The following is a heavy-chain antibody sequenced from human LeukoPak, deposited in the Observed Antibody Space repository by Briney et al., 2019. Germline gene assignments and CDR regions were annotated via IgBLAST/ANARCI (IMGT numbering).Heavy chain of an antibody. V-gene: IGHV4-39*07. CDR3: AKGGPEASAGLSWFDP. CDR1: GGSISSSSYY. Sequence: SETLSLTCTVSGGSISSSSYYWGWIRQPPGKGLEWIGSIYYSGSTYYNPSLKRRVTISVDTSKNQFSLKLSSVTAADTAVYYCAKGGPEASAGLSWFDPWGQGTLVTVSS. CDR2: IYYSGST. J-gene: IGHJ5*02. D-gene: IGHD1-14*01.